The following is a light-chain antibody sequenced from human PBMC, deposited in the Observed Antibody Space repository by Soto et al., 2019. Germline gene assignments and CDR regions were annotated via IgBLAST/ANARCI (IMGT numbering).Light chain of an antibody. Sequence: DIQLTQSPSFLSASVGDRVTITCRTSQDISSYLAWYQQKPGKAPQLLISAASTLQSGVPARFSGSGSGTEFTLTISSLQPEDFATYYCQQLKSYPLSCGGGTKVEI. CDR1: QDISSY. V-gene: IGKV1-9*01. CDR2: AAS. J-gene: IGKJ4*02. CDR3: QQLKSYPLS.